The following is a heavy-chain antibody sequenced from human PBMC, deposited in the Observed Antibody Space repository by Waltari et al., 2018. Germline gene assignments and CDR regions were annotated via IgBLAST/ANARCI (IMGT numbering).Heavy chain of an antibody. CDR3: ATEGDGNGWFDP. V-gene: IGHV1-46*01. J-gene: IGHJ5*02. CDR1: GYTFTPYW. Sequence: QAQVVQSGSEVRKPGASVKVSCKASGYTFTPYWMHWVRQAPGQGLEWMGTINLSETSTSYAQKFKVRVTMTRETPTSTVYMEVNSLTSEDTAVYYGATEGDGNGWFDPWGQGTLVTVSS. D-gene: IGHD2-8*01. CDR2: INLSETST.